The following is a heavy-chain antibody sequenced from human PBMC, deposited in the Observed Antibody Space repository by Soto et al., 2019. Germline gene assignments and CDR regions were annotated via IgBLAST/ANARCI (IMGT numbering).Heavy chain of an antibody. CDR1: GFSLSTNGAG. J-gene: IGHJ4*02. Sequence: QITLKESGPTLVKPTQTLTLTCTFSGFSLSTNGAGVCWIRQPPAKALQWLAVVYWDDDKRYSPSLKSRLTINKDTSKHQVVLTMTNMDPVDTATYYCASRLYGGWLTGSDYDYWGPGTLVPVSS. CDR2: VYWDDDK. V-gene: IGHV2-5*02. CDR3: ASRLYGGWLTGSDYDY. D-gene: IGHD1-26*01.